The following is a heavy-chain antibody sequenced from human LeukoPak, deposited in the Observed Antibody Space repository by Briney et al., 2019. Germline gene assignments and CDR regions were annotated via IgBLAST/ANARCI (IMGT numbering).Heavy chain of an antibody. Sequence: GGSLRLSCAASGFTFSNYAMSWVRQAPGKGLEWVSSISDSGGSTYYADSVKGRFTISRDNAKNSLYLQMNSLRAEDTAVYYCARDRNTDFWSGYYTNYFDYWGQGTLVTVSS. CDR1: GFTFSNYA. CDR3: ARDRNTDFWSGYYTNYFDY. V-gene: IGHV3-23*01. D-gene: IGHD3-3*01. CDR2: ISDSGGST. J-gene: IGHJ4*02.